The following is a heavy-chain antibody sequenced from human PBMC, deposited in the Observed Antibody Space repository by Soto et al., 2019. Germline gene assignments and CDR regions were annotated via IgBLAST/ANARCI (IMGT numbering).Heavy chain of an antibody. CDR2: IYYSGST. CDR1: GGSVSSGSYY. J-gene: IGHJ4*02. V-gene: IGHV4-61*01. CDR3: ARTPGFSYGYGFFYY. Sequence: LSLTCTVSGGSVSSGSYYWSWIRQPPGKGLEWIGYIYYSGSTNYNPSLESRVTISVDTSKNQFSLKLTSVAAADTAVYYCARTPGFSYGYGFFYYWGQGTLVTAPQ. D-gene: IGHD5-18*01.